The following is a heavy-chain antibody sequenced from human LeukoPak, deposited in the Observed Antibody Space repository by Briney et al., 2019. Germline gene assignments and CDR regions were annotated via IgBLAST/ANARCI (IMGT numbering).Heavy chain of an antibody. J-gene: IGHJ4*02. D-gene: IGHD1-26*01. CDR3: ASQTTTRPSAFDY. CDR2: IIPIFGTA. V-gene: IGHV1-69*05. Sequence: GASVKVSCKASGGTFSSYAISWVRQAPGQGLEWMGGIIPIFGTANYAQKFQGRVTITTDESASTAYMELSSLRSEDTAVYYCASQTTTRPSAFDYWGQGTLVTVSS. CDR1: GGTFSSYA.